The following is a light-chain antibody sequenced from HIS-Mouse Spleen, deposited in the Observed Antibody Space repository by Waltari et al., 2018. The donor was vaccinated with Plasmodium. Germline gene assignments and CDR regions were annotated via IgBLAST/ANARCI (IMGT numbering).Light chain of an antibody. CDR2: EDS. CDR1: ALPNKF. Sequence: SYALTQPPSVSVSPGQTARITCSGSALPNKFAYWYQHKSGQAPVLVIYEDSKRPSGIPERFSGSSSGTMATLTISGAQVEDEADYYCYSTDSSGNHRVFGGGTKLTVL. CDR3: YSTDSSGNHRV. V-gene: IGLV3-10*01. J-gene: IGLJ3*02.